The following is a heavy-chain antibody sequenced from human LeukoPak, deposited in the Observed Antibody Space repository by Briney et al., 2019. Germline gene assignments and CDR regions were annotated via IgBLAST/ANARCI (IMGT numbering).Heavy chain of an antibody. Sequence: PGGSLRLSCAASGFTLSSYEMKCVRQAPGEGREGVSYISSSGSTIYYADSVKGRFTISRDNAKNTLYLQMNSLRAEDTAVYYCAELGITMIGGVWGKGTTVTISS. CDR3: AELGITMIGGV. D-gene: IGHD3-10*02. J-gene: IGHJ6*04. CDR1: GFTLSSYE. CDR2: ISSSGSTI. V-gene: IGHV3-48*03.